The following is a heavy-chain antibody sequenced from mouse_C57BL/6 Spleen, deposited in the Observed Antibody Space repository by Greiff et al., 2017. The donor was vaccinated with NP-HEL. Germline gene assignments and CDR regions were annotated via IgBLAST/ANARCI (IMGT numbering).Heavy chain of an antibody. CDR3: ARGYYSPYYFDY. J-gene: IGHJ2*01. Sequence: LQESGAELVRPGTSVKVSCKASGYAFTNYLIEWVKQRPGQGLEWIGVINPGSGGTNYNEKFKGKATLTADKSSSTAYMQLSSLTSEDSAVYFCARGYYSPYYFDYWGQGTTLTVSS. D-gene: IGHD2-12*01. V-gene: IGHV1-54*01. CDR2: INPGSGGT. CDR1: GYAFTNYL.